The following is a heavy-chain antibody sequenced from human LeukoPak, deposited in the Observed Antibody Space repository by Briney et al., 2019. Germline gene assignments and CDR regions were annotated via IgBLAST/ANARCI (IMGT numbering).Heavy chain of an antibody. D-gene: IGHD4-23*01. CDR2: IYTSGST. J-gene: IGHJ4*02. Sequence: PSETLSLTCAVSGGSISSGSYYWSWIRQPAGKGLEWIGRIYTSGSTNYNPSLKSRVTISVDTSKNQFSLKLSSVTAADTAVYYCARDSDSNSGDYWGQGTLVTVSS. CDR3: ARDSDSNSGDY. CDR1: GGSISSGSYY. V-gene: IGHV4-61*02.